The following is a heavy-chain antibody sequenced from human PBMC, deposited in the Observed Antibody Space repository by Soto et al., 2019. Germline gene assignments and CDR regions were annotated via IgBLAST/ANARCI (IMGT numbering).Heavy chain of an antibody. CDR1: GYTFTSYG. CDR2: ISAYNGNT. CDR3: ARDWYYYGSGSTPLDY. D-gene: IGHD3-10*01. J-gene: IGHJ4*02. V-gene: IGHV1-18*01. Sequence: QVQLVQSGAEVKKPGASVKVSCKASGYTFTSYGITWVRQAPGQGLEWMGWISAYNGNTNYAQKLQGRVTMTTDTSTSTGYMELRSLRSDDTAVYYCARDWYYYGSGSTPLDYWGQGTLVTVSS.